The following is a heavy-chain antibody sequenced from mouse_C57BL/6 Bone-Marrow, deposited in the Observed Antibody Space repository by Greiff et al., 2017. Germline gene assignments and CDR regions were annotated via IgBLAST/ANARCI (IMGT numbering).Heavy chain of an antibody. D-gene: IGHD1-1*01. CDR2: INPSNGGT. CDR3: ARTPHYYGSLYYAMDY. V-gene: IGHV1-53*01. Sequence: QVQLKQPGTELVKPGASVKLSCKASGYTFTSYWMHWVKQRPGQGLEWIGNINPSNGGTNYNEKFKSKATLTVDKSSSTAYMQLSSLTSEDSAVYYCARTPHYYGSLYYAMDYWGQGTSVTVSS. CDR1: GYTFTSYW. J-gene: IGHJ4*01.